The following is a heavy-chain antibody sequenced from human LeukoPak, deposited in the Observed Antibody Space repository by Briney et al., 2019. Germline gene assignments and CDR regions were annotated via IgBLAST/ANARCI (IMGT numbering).Heavy chain of an antibody. Sequence: SETLSLTCTVSGGSISSYYWNWIRQPAGKGLEWIGRLYTSGSTNYNPSLKSRVTMSVDTSKNQFSLKLSSVTAADTAVYYCARDAGTMVRGSRRGYDGYYYYMDVWGKGTTVTISS. CDR1: GGSISSYY. V-gene: IGHV4-4*07. CDR2: LYTSGST. D-gene: IGHD3-10*01. J-gene: IGHJ6*03. CDR3: ARDAGTMVRGSRRGYDGYYYYMDV.